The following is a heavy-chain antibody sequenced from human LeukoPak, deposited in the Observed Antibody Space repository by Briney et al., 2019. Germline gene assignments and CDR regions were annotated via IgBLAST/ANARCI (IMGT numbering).Heavy chain of an antibody. CDR3: ARDLAAYSH. J-gene: IGHJ4*02. D-gene: IGHD5-12*01. CDR2: INQDGSEK. V-gene: IGHV3-7*01. Sequence: QPGGSLRLSCAASGFTFSSYWMSWVRQAPGKGLEWVASINQDGSEKYYVDSVKGRFTISRDHAKNSLYLQMNSLRAEDTAVYYCARDLAAYSHWGQGTLVTVSS. CDR1: GFTFSSYW.